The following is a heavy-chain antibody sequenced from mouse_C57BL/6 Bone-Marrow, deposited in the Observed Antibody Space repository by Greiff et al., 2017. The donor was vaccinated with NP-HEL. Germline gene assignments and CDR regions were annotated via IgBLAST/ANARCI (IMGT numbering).Heavy chain of an antibody. CDR3: ARDYYGNYIYY. V-gene: IGHV1-59*01. D-gene: IGHD2-1*01. Sequence: QVQLQQPGAELVRPGTSVKLSCKASGYTFTSYWMHWVKQRPGHGLEWIGVIDPSDSYTNYNQKFKGKATLTVDTSSSTAYMQLSSLTSEDSAVYYCARDYYGNYIYYWGQGTTLTVSS. J-gene: IGHJ2*01. CDR1: GYTFTSYW. CDR2: IDPSDSYT.